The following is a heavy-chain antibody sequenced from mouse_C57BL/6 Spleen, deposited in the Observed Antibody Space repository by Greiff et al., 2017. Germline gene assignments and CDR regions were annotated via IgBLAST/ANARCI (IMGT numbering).Heavy chain of an antibody. D-gene: IGHD3-1*01. CDR2: ILPGSGST. J-gene: IGHJ3*01. CDR1: GYTFTGYW. Sequence: QVQLQQSGAELMKPGASVKLPCKATGYTFTGYWIEWVKPRPGPGLAWIVEILPGSGSTNYNEKFKGKATFTADTSSNTAYMQLSSLKTEDSAIYYCARSGPRFAYWGQGTLVTVSA. CDR3: ARSGPRFAY. V-gene: IGHV1-9*01.